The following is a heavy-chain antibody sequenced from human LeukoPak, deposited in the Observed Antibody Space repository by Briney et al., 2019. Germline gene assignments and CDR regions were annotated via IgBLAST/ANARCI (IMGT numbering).Heavy chain of an antibody. CDR3: ARTGYGSGSYYIRRYFDY. Sequence: GASVKVSCKASGYTFTSYYMHWVRQAPGQGLEWMGWINPNSGGTNYAQKFQGRVTMTRDTSISTAYMELSRLRSDDTAVYYCARTGYGSGSYYIRRYFDYWGQGTLVTVSS. CDR2: INPNSGGT. V-gene: IGHV1-2*02. D-gene: IGHD3-10*01. J-gene: IGHJ4*02. CDR1: GYTFTSYY.